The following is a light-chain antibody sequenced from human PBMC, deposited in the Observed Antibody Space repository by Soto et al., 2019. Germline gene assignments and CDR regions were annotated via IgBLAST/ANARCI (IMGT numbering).Light chain of an antibody. CDR2: WAS. Sequence: DIVMTQSPDSLAVSLGERATINCKSSQNLLYSSTNKNYLAWYQQKPGQPPHLLIYWASTRKSGVPDRFSGGGSGTDFTLTISSLQAEDGAVYYCQQYYSTPPTFGQGTKVEIK. V-gene: IGKV4-1*01. CDR3: QQYYSTPPT. CDR1: QNLLYSSTNKNY. J-gene: IGKJ1*01.